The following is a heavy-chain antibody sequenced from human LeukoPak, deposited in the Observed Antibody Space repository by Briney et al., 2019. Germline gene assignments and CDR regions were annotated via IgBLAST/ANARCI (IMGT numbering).Heavy chain of an antibody. Sequence: PGGSLRLSCEVSGSRFDVFTMYCVRQSPEKGLECVSFISWDGGITHYMDSVKGRFTISRDNNKNFLYLQMNDLRTEDTAIYYCAKGAVVTPGFFDYWGQGTLVTVSS. V-gene: IGHV3-43*01. CDR2: ISWDGGIT. J-gene: IGHJ4*02. CDR3: AKGAVVTPGFFDY. CDR1: GSRFDVFT. D-gene: IGHD2-21*02.